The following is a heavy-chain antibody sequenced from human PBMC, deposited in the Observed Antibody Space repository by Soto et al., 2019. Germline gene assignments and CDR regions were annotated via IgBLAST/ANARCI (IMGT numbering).Heavy chain of an antibody. J-gene: IGHJ6*02. Sequence: SVKVSCKASGGTFSSYTISWVRQAPGQGLEWMGRIIPILGIANYAQKFQGRVTITADKSTSTAYMELSSLRSEDTAVYYCAKSLREWIPGLYYYYYGMDVWGQ. V-gene: IGHV1-69*02. D-gene: IGHD3-16*01. CDR3: AKSLREWIPGLYYYYYGMDV. CDR2: IIPILGIA. CDR1: GGTFSSYT.